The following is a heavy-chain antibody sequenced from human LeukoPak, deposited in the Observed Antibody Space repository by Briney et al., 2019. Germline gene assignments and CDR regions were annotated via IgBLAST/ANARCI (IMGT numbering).Heavy chain of an antibody. J-gene: IGHJ4*02. CDR1: GFTVSSNY. V-gene: IGHV3-53*05. CDR2: IYSGGST. Sequence: GGSLRLSCAASGFTVSSNYMSWVRQAPGKGLEWVSVIYSGGSTYYADSVKGRFTISRDNAKNSLYLQMNSLRAEDMALYYCAKSSFGELLPYYFDYWGQGTLVTVSS. D-gene: IGHD3-10*01. CDR3: AKSSFGELLPYYFDY.